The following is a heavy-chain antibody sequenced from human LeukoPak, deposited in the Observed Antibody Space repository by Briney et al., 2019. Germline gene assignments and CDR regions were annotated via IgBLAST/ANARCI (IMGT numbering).Heavy chain of an antibody. CDR1: GYTFTGYY. CDR3: ARVGVLWGSGSYDWFDP. D-gene: IGHD3-10*01. CDR2: INPNSGGT. Sequence: ASVKVSCKASGYTFTGYYMHWVRQAPGQGLEWMGWINPNSGGTNYAQKFQGRVTMTRDTSISTAYMELSSLRSEDTAVYYCARVGVLWGSGSYDWFDPWGQGTLVTVSS. V-gene: IGHV1-2*02. J-gene: IGHJ5*02.